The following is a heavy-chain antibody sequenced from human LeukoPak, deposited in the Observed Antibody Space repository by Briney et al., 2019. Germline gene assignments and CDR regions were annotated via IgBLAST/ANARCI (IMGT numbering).Heavy chain of an antibody. CDR1: GYTFTGYY. V-gene: IGHV1-2*02. CDR2: INPNSGGT. D-gene: IGHD2-15*01. CDR3: ARDPVGYCSGGSCYGYYFDY. J-gene: IGHJ4*02. Sequence: ASVKVSCKHSGYTFTGYYMHWVRQAPGQGLGWMGWINPNSGGTNYAQKFQGRVTMTRDTSISTAYMELSRLRSDDTAVYYCARDPVGYCSGGSCYGYYFDYWGQGTLVTVSS.